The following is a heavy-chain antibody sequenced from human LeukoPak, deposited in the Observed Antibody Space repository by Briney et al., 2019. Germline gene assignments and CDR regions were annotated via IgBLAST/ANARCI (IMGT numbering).Heavy chain of an antibody. CDR3: ARGGALTSFDF. CDR1: GFSFSSYG. Sequence: ASVKVSCKASGFSFSSYGFSWVRQAPGQGLEWMGWISAYNGKTNYAQKVQGRVTMTTDTSTTTVYMDLRSLRSDDTAVYFCARGGALTSFDFWGQGTLISVSS. CDR2: ISAYNGKT. D-gene: IGHD1-26*01. V-gene: IGHV1-18*01. J-gene: IGHJ4*02.